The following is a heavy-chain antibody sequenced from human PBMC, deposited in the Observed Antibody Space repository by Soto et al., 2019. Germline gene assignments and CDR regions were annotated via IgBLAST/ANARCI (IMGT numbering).Heavy chain of an antibody. CDR3: ARVRWFPHHYYYYGMDV. CDR2: IYYSGST. Sequence: SETLSLTCTVSGGSISSYYWSWIRQPPGKGLEWIGYIYYSGSTNYNPSLKSRVTISVDTSKNQFSLKLSSVTAADTAVYYCARVRWFPHHYYYYGMDVWGQGTTVTVSS. V-gene: IGHV4-59*01. CDR1: GGSISSYY. J-gene: IGHJ6*02. D-gene: IGHD3-10*01.